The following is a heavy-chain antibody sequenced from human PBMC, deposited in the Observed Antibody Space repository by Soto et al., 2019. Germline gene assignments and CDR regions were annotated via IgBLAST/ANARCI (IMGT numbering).Heavy chain of an antibody. V-gene: IGHV3-7*01. CDR2: IRQDGSEK. D-gene: IGHD6-13*01. Sequence: GGSLRLSCVASGFTFSSYWMSWVRQASGKGLEWVANIRQDGSEKNYVDSVKGRFTISRDNAKNSLYLQMSSLRGEDTAVYYCALQQSGPFFNYWGQGTLVTVSS. CDR3: ALQQSGPFFNY. J-gene: IGHJ4*02. CDR1: GFTFSSYW.